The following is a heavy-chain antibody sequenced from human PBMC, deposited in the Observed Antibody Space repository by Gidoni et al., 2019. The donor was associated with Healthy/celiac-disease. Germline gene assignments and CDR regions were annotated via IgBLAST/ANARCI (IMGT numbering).Heavy chain of an antibody. CDR3: ARGNIAARRRRFDY. J-gene: IGHJ4*02. CDR1: GGSFSGYY. CDR2: INQSGST. Sequence: QVQLQQWGAGLLKPSETLSLTCAVYGGSFSGYYWSWIRQPPGKGLEWIGEINQSGSTNYNPSLKSRVTISVDTSKNQFSLKLSSVTAADTAVYYCARGNIAARRRRFDYWGQGTLVTVSS. V-gene: IGHV4-34*01. D-gene: IGHD6-6*01.